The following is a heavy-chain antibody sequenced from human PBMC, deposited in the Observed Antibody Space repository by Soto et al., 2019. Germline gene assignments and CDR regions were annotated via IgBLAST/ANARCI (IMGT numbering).Heavy chain of an antibody. CDR2: ISSSSSYI. D-gene: IGHD3-16*02. CDR3: ARDVNPRDDWGSYRYDAFDI. V-gene: IGHV3-21*01. CDR1: GFTFSSYS. J-gene: IGHJ3*02. Sequence: GGSLRLSCAASGFTFSSYSMNWVRQAPGKGLEWVSSISSSSSYIYYADSVKGRFTISRDNAKNSLYLQMNSLRAEDTAVYYCARDVNPRDDWGSYRYDAFDIWGQGTMVTVSS.